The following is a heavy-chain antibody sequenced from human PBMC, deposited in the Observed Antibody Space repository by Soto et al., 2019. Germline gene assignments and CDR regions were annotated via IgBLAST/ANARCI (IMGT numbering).Heavy chain of an antibody. CDR3: AKFTRGDDEYPFDS. J-gene: IGHJ4*02. CDR1: GFTFKYFA. CDR2: ISGGDGRGT. V-gene: IGHV3-23*01. D-gene: IGHD2-2*01. Sequence: EVQLLESGGDLVQPGGSLRLSCAVSGFTFKYFAMSWVRQAPGKGLEWVSSISGGDGRGTYYADSVKGRFTISRDNSKSTLYLQMDSLRAEDTDVYYCAKFTRGDDEYPFDSWGQGTLATVSS.